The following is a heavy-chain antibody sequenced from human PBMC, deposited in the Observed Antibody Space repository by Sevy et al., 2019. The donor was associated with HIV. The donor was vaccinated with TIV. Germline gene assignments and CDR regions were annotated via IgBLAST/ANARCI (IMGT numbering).Heavy chain of an antibody. J-gene: IGHJ4*02. CDR2: ISSRTGYT. CDR3: VRNDYGGNGASGNSFHY. CDR1: GFSFSDYY. D-gene: IGHD4-17*01. Sequence: GGSLRLSCGASGFSFSDYYMSWIRQAPGKGLEWVSYISSRTGYTNYADSVKGRFTISRDNAKNSLFLQMNSLRAEDTAVYYCVRNDYGGNGASGNSFHYWGQGTLVTVSS. V-gene: IGHV3-11*03.